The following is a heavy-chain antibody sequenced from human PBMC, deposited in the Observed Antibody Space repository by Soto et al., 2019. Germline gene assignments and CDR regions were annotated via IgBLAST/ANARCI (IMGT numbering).Heavy chain of an antibody. J-gene: IGHJ4*02. D-gene: IGHD6-13*01. CDR1: GGSMRNYF. V-gene: IGHV4-59*01. CDR3: AAGEASSRNLAPYYLDF. CDR2: IHYSGTT. Sequence: PSETLSLTCTVSGGSMRNYFWTWIRQPPGKGLEWIGYIHYSGTTSFFPSYNPSLRSRVTISEDTSKNQFSLKLLSVTTAGTAVYFCAAGEASSRNLAPYYLDFWGQGTLVTGSS.